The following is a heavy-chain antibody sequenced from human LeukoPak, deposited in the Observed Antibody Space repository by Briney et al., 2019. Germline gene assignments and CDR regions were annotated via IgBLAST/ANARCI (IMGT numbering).Heavy chain of an antibody. CDR1: GYSFTSYG. V-gene: IGHV1-18*01. CDR2: ISAYNGNT. CDR3: ARARQFIVVVNKNYYGMDV. Sequence: GASVKVSCKASGYSFTSYGISWVRQAPGQGLEWMGWISAYNGNTYYARKFQGRVTMTTDTSTSTAYMELRSLTSDDTAVFYCARARQFIVVVNKNYYGMDVWGQGTTVTVSS. J-gene: IGHJ6*02. D-gene: IGHD2-21*01.